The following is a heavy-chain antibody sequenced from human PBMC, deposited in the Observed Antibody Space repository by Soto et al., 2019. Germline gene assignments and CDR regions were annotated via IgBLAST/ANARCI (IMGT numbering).Heavy chain of an antibody. J-gene: IGHJ4*02. CDR3: AKDLNDFWSGYYGPFDS. CDR1: GFTFRSYA. CDR2: VSGTGGST. V-gene: IGHV3-23*01. D-gene: IGHD3-3*01. Sequence: EVQLLESGGGLVQPGGSLRLSCAASGFTFRSYAMSWVRQAPGKGLEWVSAVSGTGGSTYYADSVKGRLTISRDSSKRALYLQMNSLRAEDTAVYYCAKDLNDFWSGYYGPFDSWGQGTPVTVSS.